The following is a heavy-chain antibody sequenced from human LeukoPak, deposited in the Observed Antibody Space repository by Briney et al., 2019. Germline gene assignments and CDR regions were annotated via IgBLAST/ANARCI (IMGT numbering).Heavy chain of an antibody. J-gene: IGHJ4*02. Sequence: GGSLRLSCAAYGFTFSNYSMSWVRQAPGKGLEWVSTINGGGSGTYHADSVKGRFTIYRDNSKNTLYRQMNSLTAEDTSVYYCAKGLFYYATGRLLFDYWGQGTLVTVSS. CDR3: AKGLFYYATGRLLFDY. D-gene: IGHD3-10*01. V-gene: IGHV3-23*01. CDR1: GFTFSNYS. CDR2: INGGGSGT.